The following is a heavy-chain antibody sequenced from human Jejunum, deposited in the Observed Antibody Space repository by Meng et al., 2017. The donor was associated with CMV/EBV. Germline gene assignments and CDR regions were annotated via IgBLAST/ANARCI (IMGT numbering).Heavy chain of an antibody. J-gene: IGHJ4*02. V-gene: IGHV3-30-3*01. D-gene: IGHD2-2*02. CDR3: ARGRVSYTTWSPQAF. Sequence: FPFNSCGMTWVRQAPGKGLEWVAVISYDGIIEYYTDSVKGRFTISRDNSKNTLYLQMNSLRGDDTAFYYCARGRVSYTTWSPQAFWGQGTLVTVSS. CDR1: FPFNSCG. CDR2: ISYDGIIE.